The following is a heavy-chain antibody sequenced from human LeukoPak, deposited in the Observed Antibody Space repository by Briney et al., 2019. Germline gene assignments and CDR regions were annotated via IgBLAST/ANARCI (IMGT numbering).Heavy chain of an antibody. CDR3: AGATDYWFDP. CDR2: INPSGGST. CDR1: GYTFTGYY. J-gene: IGHJ5*02. Sequence: ASVKVSCTASGYTFTGYYMHWVRPAPGQGLAWMGIINPSGGSTSYAQKFQGRVTMTRDTSTSTVYMELSSLRSEDTAVYYCAGATDYWFDPWGQGTLVTVSS. D-gene: IGHD2-21*02. V-gene: IGHV1-46*01.